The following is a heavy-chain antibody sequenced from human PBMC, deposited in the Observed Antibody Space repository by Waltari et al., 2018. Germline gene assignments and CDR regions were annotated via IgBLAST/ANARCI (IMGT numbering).Heavy chain of an antibody. CDR1: GASISSSNYY. CDR3: ARHGYSGGWFDP. CDR2: MFNGGST. D-gene: IGHD4-17*01. J-gene: IGHJ5*02. V-gene: IGHV4-39*01. Sequence: QLQLQESGPGLVKPSETLSLTCSVSGASISSSNYYWGWIRQPPGKGLEWIGSMFNGGSTYYTPSLKSRVTISVDTSKNQFSLRLNSVTAADTAIYYCARHGYSGGWFDPWGQGTLVTVSS.